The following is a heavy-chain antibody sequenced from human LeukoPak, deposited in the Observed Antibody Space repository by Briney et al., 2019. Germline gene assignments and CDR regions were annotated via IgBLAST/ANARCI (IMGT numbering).Heavy chain of an antibody. J-gene: IGHJ6*03. CDR3: ARVSATSGVRPYYYYYMDV. CDR2: MNPNSGNT. V-gene: IGHV1-8*01. Sequence: ASVKVSCKASGYTFTSYDINWVRQATGQGLEWMGWMNPNSGNTGYAQKFQGRVTMTRNTSISTAYMELSSLRSEDTAVYYCARVSATSGVRPYYYYYMDVWGKGTTVTISS. CDR1: GYTFTSYD. D-gene: IGHD3-10*01.